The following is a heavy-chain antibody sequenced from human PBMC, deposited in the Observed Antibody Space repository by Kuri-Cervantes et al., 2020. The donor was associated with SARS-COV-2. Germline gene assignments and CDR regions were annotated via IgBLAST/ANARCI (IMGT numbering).Heavy chain of an antibody. D-gene: IGHD3-3*01. CDR3: AREGLDLEHYYFDY. CDR2: IIPILGIA. J-gene: IGHJ4*02. CDR1: GYSFTTYG. Sequence: SVKVSCKASGYSFTTYGINWIRQAPGQGLEWMGGIIPILGIANYAQKFQGRVTITADKSTSTAYMELSSLRSEDTAVYYCAREGLDLEHYYFDYWGQGTLVTVSS. V-gene: IGHV1-69*10.